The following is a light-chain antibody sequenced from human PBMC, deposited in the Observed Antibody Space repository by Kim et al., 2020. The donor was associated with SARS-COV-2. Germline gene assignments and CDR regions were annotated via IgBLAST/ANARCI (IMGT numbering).Light chain of an antibody. Sequence: SVSPGQTASITCSGDKLGDKYACWYQQKPGQSPVLVIYQDSKRPSGIPERFSGSNSGNTATLTISGTQAMDEADYYCQAWDSHYVFGTGTKVTVL. CDR2: QDS. J-gene: IGLJ1*01. CDR3: QAWDSHYV. CDR1: KLGDKY. V-gene: IGLV3-1*01.